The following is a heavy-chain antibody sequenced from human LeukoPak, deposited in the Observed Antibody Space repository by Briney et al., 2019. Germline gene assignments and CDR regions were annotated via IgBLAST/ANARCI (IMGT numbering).Heavy chain of an antibody. Sequence: ASVKVSCKASGYTFTSYYMHWVRQAPGQGLEWMGIINPSGGSTSYAQKFQGRVTMTRDTSTSTVYMELSSLRSEDTAVYYCARDSHYQQWLFLAGMDVWGQGTTVTVSS. CDR3: ARDSHYQQWLFLAGMDV. D-gene: IGHD6-19*01. V-gene: IGHV1-46*01. CDR2: INPSGGST. CDR1: GYTFTSYY. J-gene: IGHJ6*02.